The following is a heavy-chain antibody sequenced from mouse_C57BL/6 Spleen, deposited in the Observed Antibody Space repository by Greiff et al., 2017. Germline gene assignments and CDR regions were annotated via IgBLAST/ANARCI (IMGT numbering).Heavy chain of an antibody. CDR1: GYTFTSYW. CDR3: ARGTTGPAWFAY. D-gene: IGHD1-1*01. J-gene: IGHJ3*01. CDR2: INPSNGGT. V-gene: IGHV1-53*01. Sequence: QVHVKQPGTELVKPGASVKLSCKASGYTFTSYWMHWVKQRPGPGLEWIGNINPSNGGTNYNEKFKSKATLPVDKSSSTAYMQRSSLTSEDSAVYYCARGTTGPAWFAYWGQGTLVTVSA.